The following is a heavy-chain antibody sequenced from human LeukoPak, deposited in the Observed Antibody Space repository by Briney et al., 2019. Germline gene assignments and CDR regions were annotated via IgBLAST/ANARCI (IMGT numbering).Heavy chain of an antibody. V-gene: IGHV1-8*03. CDR1: GYTFTSYD. Sequence: ASVKVSCKASGYTFTSYDINWARQATGQGLEWMGRMNPNSGNTGYAQKFQGRVTITRNTSISTAYIELSSLRSEDTAVYYCAKDASPSRYFDWLSGHFDYWGQGTLVTVSS. CDR3: AKDASPSRYFDWLSGHFDY. J-gene: IGHJ4*02. D-gene: IGHD3-9*01. CDR2: MNPNSGNT.